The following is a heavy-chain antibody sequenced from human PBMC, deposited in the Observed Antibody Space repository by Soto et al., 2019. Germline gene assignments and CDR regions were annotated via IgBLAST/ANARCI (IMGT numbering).Heavy chain of an antibody. CDR1: GFTFSSYG. D-gene: IGHD6-19*01. Sequence: QVQLVESGGGVVQPGRSLRLSCAASGFTFSSYGMHWVRQAPGKGLEWVAVIWYDGSNKYYADSVKGRFTISRDNSKNTLYLQMNSLRAEDTAVYYCARAPAVAGRARFYYFDYWGQGTLVTVSS. CDR2: IWYDGSNK. J-gene: IGHJ4*02. CDR3: ARAPAVAGRARFYYFDY. V-gene: IGHV3-33*01.